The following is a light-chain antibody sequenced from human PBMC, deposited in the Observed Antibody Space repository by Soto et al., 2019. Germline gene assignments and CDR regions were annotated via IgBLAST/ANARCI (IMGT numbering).Light chain of an antibody. J-gene: IGLJ2*01. CDR3: QSFDISLSVVV. V-gene: IGLV1-40*01. CDR2: GNT. CDR1: SSSVGAGYD. Sequence: QAVVTQPPSVSGAPGQRVTISCTGSSSSVGAGYDVHWYQQLPGTAPKLLINGNTNRPSGVPDRFSGSRSGTSASLAITGLQAEDEADYYCQSFDISLSVVVFGGGTQLTVL.